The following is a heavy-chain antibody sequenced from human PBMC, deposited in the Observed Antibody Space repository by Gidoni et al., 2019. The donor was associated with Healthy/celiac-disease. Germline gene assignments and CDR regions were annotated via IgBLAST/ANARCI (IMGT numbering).Heavy chain of an antibody. CDR3: AGWQDDYGDPVEYFDY. J-gene: IGHJ4*02. CDR1: GFTFSRYS. Sequence: EVQLVASGGGLVKPGGSLILSCAASGFTFSRYSMNWVRQAPGKGLEWVSSSSSSSSYIYYADSVKGRFTISRDNAKNSLYLQMNSLRAEDTAVYYCAGWQDDYGDPVEYFDYWGQGTLVTVSS. D-gene: IGHD4-17*01. CDR2: SSSSSSYI. V-gene: IGHV3-21*01.